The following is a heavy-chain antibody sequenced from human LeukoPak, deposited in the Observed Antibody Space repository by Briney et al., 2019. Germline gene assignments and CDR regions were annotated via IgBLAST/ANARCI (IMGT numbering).Heavy chain of an antibody. V-gene: IGHV3-23*03. Sequence: PGGTLRLSCAASGFTFSSSAMSWVRQAPGKGLEWVSVIYSGGSTYYADSVKGRFTISRDNSKNTLYLQMNSLRAEGTAVYYCARGVAAENWFDPWGQGTLVTVSS. CDR2: IYSGGST. CDR1: GFTFSSSA. J-gene: IGHJ5*02. CDR3: ARGVAAENWFDP. D-gene: IGHD3-3*01.